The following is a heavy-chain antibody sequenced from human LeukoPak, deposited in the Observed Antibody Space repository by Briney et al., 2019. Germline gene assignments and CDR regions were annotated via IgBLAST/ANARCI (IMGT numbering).Heavy chain of an antibody. CDR1: GFTFSSYA. Sequence: GGSLRLSCAASGFTFSSYAMHWVRQAPGKGLEYVSAISSNGGSTYYANSVKGRFTISRDNSKNTLYLQMGSLRAEDMAVYYWSRDSEVPAAMWDYHYYGMDVWGQGTTVTVSS. D-gene: IGHD2-2*01. CDR2: ISSNGGST. V-gene: IGHV3-64*01. CDR3: SRDSEVPAAMWDYHYYGMDV. J-gene: IGHJ6*02.